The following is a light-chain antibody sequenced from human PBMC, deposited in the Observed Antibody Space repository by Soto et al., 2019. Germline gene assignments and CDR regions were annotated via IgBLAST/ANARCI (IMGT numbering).Light chain of an antibody. V-gene: IGKV3-11*01. CDR1: QSVSSY. CDR2: DAS. Sequence: EIVLTQSPATLSLSPGERATLSCRASQSVSSYLAWYQQKPGQAPRLLIYDASNRATGIPARFSGSGSVTDFTLTISSLEPEDFAVYYCQQRSNWYTFGQGTKLEIK. J-gene: IGKJ2*01. CDR3: QQRSNWYT.